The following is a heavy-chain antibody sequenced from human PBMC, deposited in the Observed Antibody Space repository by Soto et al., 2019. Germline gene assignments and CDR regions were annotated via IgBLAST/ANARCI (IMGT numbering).Heavy chain of an antibody. Sequence: QVQLVESGGGVVQPGRSLRLSCAASGFTFSSYGMHWVRQAPGKGLEWVAVISYDGSYKYYAYSVKGRFTISRDNFKNTLSREMNSLRAEDTAVYYCAKGRDLSSGAFDIWGQGTMVTVSS. CDR3: AKGRDLSSGAFDI. D-gene: IGHD1-26*01. J-gene: IGHJ3*02. V-gene: IGHV3-30*18. CDR1: GFTFSSYG. CDR2: ISYDGSYK.